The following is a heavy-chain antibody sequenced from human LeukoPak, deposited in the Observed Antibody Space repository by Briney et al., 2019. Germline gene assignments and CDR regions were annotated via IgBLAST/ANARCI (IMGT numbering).Heavy chain of an antibody. D-gene: IGHD3-16*01. CDR1: GFTFSSYA. J-gene: IGHJ6*03. CDR2: ISYDGSNK. V-gene: IGHV3-30-3*01. CDR3: ARDQGIGIKLKFGYMDV. Sequence: PGRSLRLSCAASGFTFSSYAMHWVRQAPGKGLEWVAVISYDGSNKYYADSVKGRFTISRDNSKNTLYLQMNSLRAEDTAVYYCARDQGIGIKLKFGYMDVWGKGTTVTVSS.